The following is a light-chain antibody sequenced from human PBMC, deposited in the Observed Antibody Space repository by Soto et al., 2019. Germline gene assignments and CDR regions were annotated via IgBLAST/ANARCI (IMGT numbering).Light chain of an antibody. Sequence: QSALTQPASVSGSPGQSITISCTGTSSDVGGYDYVSWYQQHPGKAPKLMIHDVSSRPSGVSHRFSGSKSGNTASLTISGLQAEYEADYYCSSYASSSTRVFGTGTKLPVL. CDR3: SSYASSSTRV. J-gene: IGLJ1*01. V-gene: IGLV2-14*03. CDR2: DVS. CDR1: SSDVGGYDY.